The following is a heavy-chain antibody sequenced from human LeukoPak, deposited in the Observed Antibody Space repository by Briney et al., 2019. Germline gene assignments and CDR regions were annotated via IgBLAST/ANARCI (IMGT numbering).Heavy chain of an antibody. V-gene: IGHV1-8*03. D-gene: IGHD2-8*01. CDR2: MNLNSGYT. CDR3: ARVAGCMDY. Sequence: ASVKVSCKTSGYTFTTYDINWVRQATGQGLEWMGWMNLNSGYTGYAQKFQGRVTITRDTSISTAYMELSSLRSEDTAVYYCARVAGCMDYWGQGTLVTVSS. J-gene: IGHJ4*02. CDR1: GYTFTTYD.